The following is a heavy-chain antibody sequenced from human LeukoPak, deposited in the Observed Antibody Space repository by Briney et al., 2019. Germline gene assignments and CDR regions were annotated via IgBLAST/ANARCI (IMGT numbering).Heavy chain of an antibody. CDR2: IYYSGST. V-gene: IGHV4-39*01. CDR3: ARGRTVTTFLDY. D-gene: IGHD4-17*01. CDR1: GGSISSSSYY. Sequence: SETLSLTCTVSGGSISSSSYYWGWIRQPPGKGLEWIGSIYYSGSTYYSPSLKSRVTISVDTSKNQFSLKLSSVTAADTAVYYCARGRTVTTFLDYWGQGTLVTVSS. J-gene: IGHJ4*02.